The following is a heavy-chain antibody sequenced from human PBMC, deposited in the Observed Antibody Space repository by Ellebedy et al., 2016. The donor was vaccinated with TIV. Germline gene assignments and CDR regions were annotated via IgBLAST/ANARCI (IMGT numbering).Heavy chain of an antibody. V-gene: IGHV3-13*01. Sequence: GESLKISCAASGFPFSSHDMHWVRQPTGKGLEWVSGITSAGDTYYLSSVKGRFIISRDSAKNSLYLQMNSLRAEDTAVYYCARATSGFDYWGQGALATVSS. D-gene: IGHD5-24*01. J-gene: IGHJ4*02. CDR2: ITSAGDT. CDR3: ARATSGFDY. CDR1: GFPFSSHD.